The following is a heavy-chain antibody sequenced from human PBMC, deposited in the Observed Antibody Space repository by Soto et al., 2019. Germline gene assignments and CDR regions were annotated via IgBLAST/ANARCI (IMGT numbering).Heavy chain of an antibody. CDR3: ARGALTTVTTFNYYYYYYMDV. J-gene: IGHJ6*03. CDR1: GGSFSGYY. Sequence: SETLSLTCAVYGGSFSGYYWSWIRQPPGKGLEWIGEINHSGSTNYNPSLKSRVTISVDTSKNQFSLKLSSVAAADTAVYYCARGALTTVTTFNYYYYYYMDVWGKGTTVTVS. CDR2: INHSGST. V-gene: IGHV4-34*01. D-gene: IGHD4-17*01.